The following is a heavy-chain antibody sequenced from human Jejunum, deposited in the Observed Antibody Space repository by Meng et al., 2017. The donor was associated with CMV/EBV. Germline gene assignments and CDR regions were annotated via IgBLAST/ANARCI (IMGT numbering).Heavy chain of an antibody. CDR3: AKDHGNSFDY. J-gene: IGHJ4*02. CDR2: IRYDGTTQ. CDR1: GFTFRSSR. D-gene: IGHD1-1*01. Sequence: SCAASGFTFRSSRMHSVRQAPGKGLEWVSFIRYDGTTQYHADSVKGRFTISRDNSKNTLYLQMNSLRAEDTAVYYCAKDHGNSFDYWGQGTLVTVSS. V-gene: IGHV3-30*02.